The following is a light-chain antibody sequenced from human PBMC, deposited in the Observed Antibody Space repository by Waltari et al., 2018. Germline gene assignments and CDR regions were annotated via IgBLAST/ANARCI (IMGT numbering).Light chain of an antibody. CDR2: AAS. CDR3: QQSYSTPHT. J-gene: IGKJ2*01. V-gene: IGKV1-39*01. Sequence: DIQMIQSLSSLPASVADRVTLTCRASQSSSSYLHWYQQKPGNAPKLLIYAASSLQSGVPARFSGSGSGTDFTLTISSLQPEDFATYYCQQSYSTPHTFGQGTKLEIK. CDR1: QSSSSY.